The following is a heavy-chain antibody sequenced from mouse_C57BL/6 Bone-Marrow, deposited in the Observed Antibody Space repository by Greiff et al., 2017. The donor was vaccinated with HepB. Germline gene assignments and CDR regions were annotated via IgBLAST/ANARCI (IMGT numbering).Heavy chain of an antibody. Sequence: EVMLVESGGGLVKPGGSLKLSCAASGFTFSDYGMHWVRQAPEKGLEWVAYISSGSSTIYYADTVKGRFTISRDNAKNTLFLQMTSLRSEDTAMYYCASRYGYDVRVWFAYWGQGTLVTVSA. J-gene: IGHJ3*01. V-gene: IGHV5-17*01. CDR1: GFTFSDYG. CDR3: ASRYGYDVRVWFAY. CDR2: ISSGSSTI. D-gene: IGHD2-2*01.